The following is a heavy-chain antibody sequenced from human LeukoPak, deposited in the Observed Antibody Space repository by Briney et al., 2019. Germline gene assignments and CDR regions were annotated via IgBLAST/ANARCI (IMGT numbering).Heavy chain of an antibody. CDR1: GGSITSHY. CDR2: VLDSVRT. D-gene: IGHD3-10*01. Sequence: PSETLSLTCTVSGGSITSHYWSWIRRPPGKGLEWIAYVLDSVRTKDNPSLQSRLTLSADTSKNQFSLRLSSVTAADTAVYYCARVRGSIYYFDYWGQGTLVTVSS. CDR3: ARVRGSIYYFDY. J-gene: IGHJ4*02. V-gene: IGHV4-59*11.